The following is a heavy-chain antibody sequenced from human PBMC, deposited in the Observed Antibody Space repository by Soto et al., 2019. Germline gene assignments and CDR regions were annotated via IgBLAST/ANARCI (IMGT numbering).Heavy chain of an antibody. D-gene: IGHD5-18*01. J-gene: IGHJ4*02. CDR1: GGSFSGYY. Sequence: SETLSLTCAVYGGSFSGYYWSWIRQPPGKGLEWIGEINHSGSTNYNPSLKSRVTISVDTSKNQFSLKLSSVTAADTAVYYCARGKRGYSYGYVYWGQGTLVTVSS. CDR2: INHSGST. V-gene: IGHV4-34*01. CDR3: ARGKRGYSYGYVY.